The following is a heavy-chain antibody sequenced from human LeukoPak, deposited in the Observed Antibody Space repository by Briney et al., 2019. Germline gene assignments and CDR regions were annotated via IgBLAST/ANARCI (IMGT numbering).Heavy chain of an antibody. Sequence: GGSLRLSCQVSGFTFSSYAMHCVRQAPAKGLEWVAVISSDGSKKDYADSVKGRFTISRDNSKNTLYLQMNSLRAEDTAVYYCAKDPSPSRPYYYDSSGYYGIDYWGQGTLVTVSS. D-gene: IGHD3-22*01. J-gene: IGHJ4*02. CDR1: GFTFSSYA. CDR2: ISSDGSKK. CDR3: AKDPSPSRPYYYDSSGYYGIDY. V-gene: IGHV3-30*04.